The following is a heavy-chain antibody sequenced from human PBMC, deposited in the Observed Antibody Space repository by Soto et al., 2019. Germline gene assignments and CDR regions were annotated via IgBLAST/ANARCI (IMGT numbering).Heavy chain of an antibody. CDR1: GFTFSRYW. Sequence: PGGSLRLSCAASGFTFSRYWMHWVRQAPGKGLVWVSRISSYGSDTHYADSVKGRFTISRDNAKNTLYLQMNSLRADDTAVYYCASNYAYAEGYYWYGMDVWAKGPRSPSP. CDR2: ISSYGSDT. D-gene: IGHD3-16*01. V-gene: IGHV3-74*01. J-gene: IGHJ6*02. CDR3: ASNYAYAEGYYWYGMDV.